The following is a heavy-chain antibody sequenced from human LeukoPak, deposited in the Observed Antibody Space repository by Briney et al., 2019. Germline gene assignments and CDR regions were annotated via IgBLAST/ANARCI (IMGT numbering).Heavy chain of an antibody. V-gene: IGHV3-11*01. CDR2: ISSSGSTI. J-gene: IGHJ4*02. Sequence: GGSLRLSCAASGFTFSDYYMSWIRQAPGKGLEWVSYISSSGSTIYYADSVKGRFTISRDNAKNSLYLQMNSLRAEDTAVYYCAKDRLGFGELSPIDYWGQGTLVTVSS. CDR3: AKDRLGFGELSPIDY. CDR1: GFTFSDYY. D-gene: IGHD3-10*01.